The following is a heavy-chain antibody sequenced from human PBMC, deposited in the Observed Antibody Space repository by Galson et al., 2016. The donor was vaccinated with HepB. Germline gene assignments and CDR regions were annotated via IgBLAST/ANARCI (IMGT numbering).Heavy chain of an antibody. CDR1: GFPFNVFV. CDR3: VKDKDYYGMGV. D-gene: IGHD3-10*01. V-gene: IGHV3-23*01. CDR2: ISGSGGRT. Sequence: SLRLSCAGSGFPFNVFVMSWVRQAPGKGLEWVSSISGSGGRTHYSDSVKGRFTISRDNSKYTVYLQMHSLRGEDTALYYCVKDKDYYGMGVWGQGTTVIVSS. J-gene: IGHJ6*02.